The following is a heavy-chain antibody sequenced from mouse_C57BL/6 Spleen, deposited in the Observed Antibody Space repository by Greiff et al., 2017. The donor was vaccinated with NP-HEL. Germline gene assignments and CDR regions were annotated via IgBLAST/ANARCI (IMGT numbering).Heavy chain of an antibody. CDR1: GFTFSSYA. Sequence: EVQRVESGGGLVKPGGSLKLSCAASGFTFSSYAMSWVRQTPEKRLEWVATISDGGSYTYYPDNVKGRFTISRDNAKNNLYLQMSHLKSEDTAMYYCARDRATVVATRNFDVWGTGTTVTVSS. J-gene: IGHJ1*03. D-gene: IGHD1-1*01. CDR2: ISDGGSYT. CDR3: ARDRATVVATRNFDV. V-gene: IGHV5-4*01.